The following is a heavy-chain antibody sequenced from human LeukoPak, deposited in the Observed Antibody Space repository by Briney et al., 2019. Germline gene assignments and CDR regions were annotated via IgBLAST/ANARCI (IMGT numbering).Heavy chain of an antibody. Sequence: PGGSLRLSCAASGFTFSSYSMNWVRQAPGKGLEWVSSISSSSSYIYYADSVEGRFTISRDNAKNSLYLQMNSLRAEDTAVYYCARDGRLDGYNSAFDIWGQGTMVTVSS. V-gene: IGHV3-21*01. D-gene: IGHD5-24*01. CDR3: ARDGRLDGYNSAFDI. J-gene: IGHJ3*02. CDR1: GFTFSSYS. CDR2: ISSSSSYI.